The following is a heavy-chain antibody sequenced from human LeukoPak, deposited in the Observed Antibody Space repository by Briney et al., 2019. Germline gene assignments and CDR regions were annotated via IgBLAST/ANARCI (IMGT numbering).Heavy chain of an antibody. Sequence: GRSLRLSCAASGFTFSNYGIHWVRQAPGKGLEWVAVIWYDGSNKYYTDSVKGRFTISRDNSKNTLYLQMNSLRAEDTAVYYCARPYYYDSSGLYYWGQGTLVTVSS. CDR3: ARPYYYDSSGLYY. V-gene: IGHV3-33*01. J-gene: IGHJ4*02. CDR1: GFTFSNYG. CDR2: IWYDGSNK. D-gene: IGHD3-22*01.